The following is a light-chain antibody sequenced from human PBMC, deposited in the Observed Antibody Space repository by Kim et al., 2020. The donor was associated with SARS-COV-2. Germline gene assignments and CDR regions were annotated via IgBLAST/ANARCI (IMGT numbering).Light chain of an antibody. V-gene: IGKV3-11*01. CDR1: QSVSSY. J-gene: IGKJ4*01. Sequence: LSPGERATRSCRASQSVSSYLAGYQQKPGQAPRLLIYEASNRATGIPARFSGSGSGTDFTLTISSLEPEDFAIYYCQHRRNWPLTFGGGTKVEI. CDR2: EAS. CDR3: QHRRNWPLT.